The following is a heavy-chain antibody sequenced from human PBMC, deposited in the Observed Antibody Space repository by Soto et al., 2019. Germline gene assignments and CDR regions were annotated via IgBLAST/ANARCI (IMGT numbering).Heavy chain of an antibody. Sequence: SETLSLTCAVSGGSISSGGYSWSWIRQPPGKGLEWIGYIYHSGSTYYTPSLKSRVTISVDRSKNQFSLKLSSVSAADTAVYYCARGIYDLLTGYYQFDPWGQGTLVTVSS. V-gene: IGHV4-30-2*01. J-gene: IGHJ5*02. CDR2: IYHSGST. CDR1: GGSISSGGYS. CDR3: ARGIYDLLTGYYQFDP. D-gene: IGHD3-9*01.